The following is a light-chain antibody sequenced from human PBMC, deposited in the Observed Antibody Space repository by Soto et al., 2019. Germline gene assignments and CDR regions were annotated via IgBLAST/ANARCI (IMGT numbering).Light chain of an antibody. CDR1: QDISKW. V-gene: IGKV1-5*01. Sequence: DIQMTQSPSTLSASVGDRVAITCRASQDISKWLAWYQQKPGKPPKLLIYDASGLDSGVPSRFSGSGYGTEFTLTISGLQPEDFATFYCQQYDSYSTFGQGTKVEIK. CDR3: QQYDSYST. J-gene: IGKJ1*01. CDR2: DAS.